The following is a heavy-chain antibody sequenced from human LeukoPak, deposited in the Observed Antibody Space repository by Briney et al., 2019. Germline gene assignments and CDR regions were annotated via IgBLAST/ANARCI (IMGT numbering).Heavy chain of an antibody. J-gene: IGHJ6*03. CDR3: AKNRGAGSHYYYHMNV. CDR2: ISYDGSNK. Sequence: PGGSLRLSCAASGFTFNIHWMTWVRQAPGKGLEWVAVISYDGSNKYYADSVKGRFTISRDNSKNTLYLQLNSLRVEDTAVYYCAKNRGAGSHYYYHMNVWGKGTTVTVSS. V-gene: IGHV3-30*18. CDR1: GFTFNIHW. D-gene: IGHD1-26*01.